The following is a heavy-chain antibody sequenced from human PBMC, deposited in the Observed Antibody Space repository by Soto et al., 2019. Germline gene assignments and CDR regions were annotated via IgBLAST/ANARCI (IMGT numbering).Heavy chain of an antibody. CDR1: GFTFRSYS. Sequence: GGSLRLSCVAPGFTFRSYSMVWVRQAPGKGLEWISYIFATSTTIYYADSVKGRFTVSRDNTQNSLFLLMNSLRAEDTAIYYCARDKDWAFDYWGQGTLVTVSS. D-gene: IGHD3-9*01. J-gene: IGHJ4*02. CDR3: ARDKDWAFDY. V-gene: IGHV3-48*04. CDR2: IFATSTTI.